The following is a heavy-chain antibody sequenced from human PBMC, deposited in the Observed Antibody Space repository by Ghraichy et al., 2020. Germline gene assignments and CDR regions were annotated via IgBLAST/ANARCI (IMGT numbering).Heavy chain of an antibody. CDR1: GGSFSGYY. V-gene: IGHV4-34*01. CDR2: INHSGST. D-gene: IGHD3-16*01. Sequence: SETLSLTCAVYGGSFSGYYWSWIRQPPGKGLEWIGEINHSGSTNYNPSLKSRVTISVDTSKNQFSLKLSSVTAADTAVYYCARKATGDCFDYWGQGTLVTVSS. CDR3: ARKATGDCFDY. J-gene: IGHJ4*02.